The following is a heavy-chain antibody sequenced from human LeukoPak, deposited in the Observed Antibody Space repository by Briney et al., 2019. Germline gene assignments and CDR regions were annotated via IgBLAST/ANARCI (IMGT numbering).Heavy chain of an antibody. CDR3: ARDMSQDYSNYGYYYYYMDV. CDR1: GCSISSYY. J-gene: IGHJ6*03. Sequence: SETLSLTCTVSGCSISSYYWSWIRQPPGKGLEWIGYTYYSGSTNYNPSLKSRFTISVDTSKNQFSLKLSSVTAADTAVYYCARDMSQDYSNYGYYYYYMDVWGKGTTVTVSS. D-gene: IGHD4-11*01. CDR2: TYYSGST. V-gene: IGHV4-59*01.